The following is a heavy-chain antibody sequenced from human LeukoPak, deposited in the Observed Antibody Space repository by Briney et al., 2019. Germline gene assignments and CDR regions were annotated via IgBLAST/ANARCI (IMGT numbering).Heavy chain of an antibody. CDR2: ISNDGNKK. Sequence: GGSLRLPCAASGFTFTSYGMHWVRQAPGKGLEWVAAISNDGNKKYYSDSVKGRFTISRDNSKTTLYLQMNSLRVEDTAVYYCTKDYYYGSGSYTDYWGQGTLVTVSS. J-gene: IGHJ4*02. CDR1: GFTFTSYG. CDR3: TKDYYYGSGSYTDY. D-gene: IGHD3-10*01. V-gene: IGHV3-30*18.